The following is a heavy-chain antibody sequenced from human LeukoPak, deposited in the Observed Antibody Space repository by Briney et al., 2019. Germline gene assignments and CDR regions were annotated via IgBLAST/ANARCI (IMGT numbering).Heavy chain of an antibody. V-gene: IGHV3-48*02. J-gene: IGHJ5*02. CDR3: ARETWFDP. CDR2: ISSGSSTI. CDR1: GFTFTSNS. Sequence: GGSLRLSCAASGFTFTSNSINWVRQAPGEGLEWVSYISSGSSTIYYADSVKGRFTISRDNAKNSLYLQMNSLRDEDTAVYYCARETWFDPWGQGTLVTVSS.